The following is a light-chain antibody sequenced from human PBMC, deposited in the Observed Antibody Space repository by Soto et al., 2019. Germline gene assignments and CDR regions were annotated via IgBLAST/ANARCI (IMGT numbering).Light chain of an antibody. CDR1: QSVSNY. CDR3: QQRSNWPRFT. V-gene: IGKV3-11*01. CDR2: DAS. Sequence: EIVLTQSPATLSLSPGERATLSCRASQSVSNYLAWYQQRPGQAPRLLIYDASNRATGIPARFIGSGSGTDFTLTISSLEPEDFAVYYCQQRSNWPRFTFGQGTKLDIK. J-gene: IGKJ2*01.